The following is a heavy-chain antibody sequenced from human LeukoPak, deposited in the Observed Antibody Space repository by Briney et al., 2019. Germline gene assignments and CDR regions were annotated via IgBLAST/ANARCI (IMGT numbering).Heavy chain of an antibody. Sequence: SETLSLTCTVSGGSISSYYWSWIRQPPGKELEWIGYVYYSGSTNYNPSLKSRVTTSVDTSKNHFSLTLSSVTAADTAVYYCARPSRTGSGWDAFDIWGQGTMVTVSS. CDR2: VYYSGST. CDR1: GGSISSYY. J-gene: IGHJ3*02. CDR3: ARPSRTGSGWDAFDI. V-gene: IGHV4-59*08. D-gene: IGHD3-22*01.